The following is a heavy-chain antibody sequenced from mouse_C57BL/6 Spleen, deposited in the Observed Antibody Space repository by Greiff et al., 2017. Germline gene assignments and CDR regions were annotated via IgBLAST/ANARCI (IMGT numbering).Heavy chain of an antibody. J-gene: IGHJ4*01. Sequence: EVQLQQSGPELVKPGASVKISCKASGYSFTGYYMNWVKQSPEKSLEWIGEINPSTGGTTYNQKFKAKATLTVDKSSSTAYMQLKSLTSEDSAVYYCARSIRDGYSYYYAMDYWGQGTSVTVSS. CDR3: ARSIRDGYSYYYAMDY. D-gene: IGHD2-3*01. CDR2: INPSTGGT. V-gene: IGHV1-42*01. CDR1: GYSFTGYY.